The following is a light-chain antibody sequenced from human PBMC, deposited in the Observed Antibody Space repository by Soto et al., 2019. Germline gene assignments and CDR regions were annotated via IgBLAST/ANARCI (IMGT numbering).Light chain of an antibody. Sequence: QSVLTQPPSASGSPGQSVTISCTGTSNDVGVYDYVSWYQHHPGNAPKLIVYEVTKRPSGVPDRFSGSKSGNTASLTVSGLQPEDEGDYYCSSYGGTNTPHVFGTGTKVTVL. CDR3: SSYGGTNTPHV. CDR1: SNDVGVYDY. V-gene: IGLV2-8*01. J-gene: IGLJ1*01. CDR2: EVT.